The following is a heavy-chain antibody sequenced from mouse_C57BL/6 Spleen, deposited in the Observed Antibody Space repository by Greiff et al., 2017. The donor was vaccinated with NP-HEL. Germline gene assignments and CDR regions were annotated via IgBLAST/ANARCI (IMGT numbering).Heavy chain of an antibody. Sequence: VQLQESGAELARPGASVKLSCKASGYTFTSYGISWVKQRTGQGLEWIGEIYPRSGNTYYNEKFKGKATLTADKSSSTAYMELRSLTSEDSAVYFCARSGITTVVAQPSYAMDYWGQGTSVTVSS. V-gene: IGHV1-81*01. D-gene: IGHD1-1*01. J-gene: IGHJ4*01. CDR3: ARSGITTVVAQPSYAMDY. CDR1: GYTFTSYG. CDR2: IYPRSGNT.